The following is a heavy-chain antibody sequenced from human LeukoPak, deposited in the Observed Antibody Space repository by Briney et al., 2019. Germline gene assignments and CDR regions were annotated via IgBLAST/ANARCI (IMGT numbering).Heavy chain of an antibody. CDR2: IYHSGST. J-gene: IGHJ3*02. Sequence: SGTLSLTCAVSGGSISSSNWWSWVRQPPGKGLEWIGEIYHSGSTNYNPSLKSRVTISVDRSKNQFSLKLSSVTAADTAVYYCARVYYDSSGFDAFDIWGQGTMVTVSS. V-gene: IGHV4-4*02. CDR1: GGSISSSNW. CDR3: ARVYYDSSGFDAFDI. D-gene: IGHD3-22*01.